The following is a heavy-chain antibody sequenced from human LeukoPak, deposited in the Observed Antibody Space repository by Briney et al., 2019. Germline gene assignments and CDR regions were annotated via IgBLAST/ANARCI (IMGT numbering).Heavy chain of an antibody. CDR1: GGSISSSNW. J-gene: IGHJ4*02. Sequence: TSETLSLTCAVSGGSISSSNWWSWVRQPPGKGLEWIGSIYYRGSTYYNPSLKSRVTISVDTSKNQFSLKVSSVTAADTAVYYCARHDYGSGIDYWGQGTLVTVSS. CDR3: ARHDYGSGIDY. V-gene: IGHV4-39*01. D-gene: IGHD3-10*01. CDR2: IYYRGST.